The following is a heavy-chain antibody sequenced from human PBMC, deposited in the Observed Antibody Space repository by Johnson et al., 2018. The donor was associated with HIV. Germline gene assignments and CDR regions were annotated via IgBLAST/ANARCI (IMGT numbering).Heavy chain of an antibody. V-gene: IGHV3-30-3*01. CDR1: GFTFGDYA. J-gene: IGHJ3*02. D-gene: IGHD4-11*01. CDR2: IASDGAHK. Sequence: QVQLVESGGGVVQPGTSLRLSCTASGFTFGDYAMHWVRHVPGKGLEWVVVIASDGAHKYYADSVTGRFTISRDNSKNSLYLQMNSLRAEDTAVYYCARPDSAPAHDAFDIWGQGTMVTVSS. CDR3: ARPDSAPAHDAFDI.